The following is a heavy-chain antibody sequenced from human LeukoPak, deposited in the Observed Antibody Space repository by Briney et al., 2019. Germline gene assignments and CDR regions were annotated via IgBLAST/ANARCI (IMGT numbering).Heavy chain of an antibody. D-gene: IGHD1-26*01. V-gene: IGHV3-21*03. J-gene: IGHJ6*02. Sequence: WGSLRLSCAASGFTFSSYSRNWVRQAPGKGLEWVSYISSSSSYIYYADQVKGRFTIYRDDPRLSLYLHFNSRRAEDTAICYCARAIELDVWGQGTTVTVSS. CDR2: ISSSSSYI. CDR1: GFTFSSYS. CDR3: ARAIELDV.